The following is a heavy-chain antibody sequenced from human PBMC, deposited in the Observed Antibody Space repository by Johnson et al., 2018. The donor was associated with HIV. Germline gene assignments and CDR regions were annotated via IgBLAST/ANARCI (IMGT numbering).Heavy chain of an antibody. D-gene: IGHD1-26*01. J-gene: IGHJ3*02. CDR2: IFSGGST. Sequence: VQLVESGGGVVQPGRSLRLSCAASGFTVSNNYMTWVRQAPGKGLEWVSVIFSGGSTYYADSVTGRFTISRDSSKNTLYLQMNSLRAEDTAVYYCARDWGGSQAFDIWGQGTMVTVSS. V-gene: IGHV3-66*01. CDR1: GFTVSNNY. CDR3: ARDWGGSQAFDI.